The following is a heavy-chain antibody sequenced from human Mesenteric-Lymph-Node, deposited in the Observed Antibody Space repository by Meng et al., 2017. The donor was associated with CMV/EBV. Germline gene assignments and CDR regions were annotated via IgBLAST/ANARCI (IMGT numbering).Heavy chain of an antibody. D-gene: IGHD4-23*01. CDR1: GYTFTSYW. CDR2: IYPGDSDT. J-gene: IGHJ4*02. V-gene: IGHV5-51*01. CDR3: ARGAGVVTLDY. Sequence: GGSLRLSCYGSGYTFTSYWIGWVRQMPGKGLEWMGIIYPGDSDTRYSPSFQGQVTISADKSISTAYLQWSSLKASDTAMYYCARGAGVVTLDYWGQGTLVTVSS.